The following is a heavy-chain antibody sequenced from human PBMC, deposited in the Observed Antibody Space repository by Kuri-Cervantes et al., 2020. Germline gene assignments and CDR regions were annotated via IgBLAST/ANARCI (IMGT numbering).Heavy chain of an antibody. CDR3: ARGYGSPYYFDY. D-gene: IGHD3-10*01. J-gene: IGHJ4*02. Sequence: SVKVSCKASGGTFSGYAISWVRQAPGQGLEWMGGIIPIFGTANYAQKFQGRVTITADKSTSTAYMELSSLRSEDTAVYYCARGYGSPYYFDYWGQGTLVTVSS. CDR1: GGTFSGYA. V-gene: IGHV1-69*06. CDR2: IIPIFGTA.